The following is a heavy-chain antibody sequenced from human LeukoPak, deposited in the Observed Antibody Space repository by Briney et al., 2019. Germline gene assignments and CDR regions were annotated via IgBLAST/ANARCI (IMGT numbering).Heavy chain of an antibody. CDR3: ARIGTTATRFDY. Sequence: SETLSLTCTVSGGSMSNYYWSWIRQPPGKGLEWIGYIYYSGSTKYNPSLESRVTISVDTSRNQFSLKLSSVTAADTAVYYCARIGTTATRFDYWGQGNLVTVSS. V-gene: IGHV4-59*01. D-gene: IGHD1/OR15-1a*01. J-gene: IGHJ4*02. CDR2: IYYSGST. CDR1: GGSMSNYY.